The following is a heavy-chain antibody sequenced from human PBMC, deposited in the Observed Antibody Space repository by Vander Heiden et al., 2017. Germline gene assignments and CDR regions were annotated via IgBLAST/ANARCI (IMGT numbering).Heavy chain of an antibody. D-gene: IGHD2-15*01. J-gene: IGHJ6*02. CDR2: IGWNSDNI. CDR1: GFTFDDYA. Sequence: EAQLVESGGGLVQPGRSLRLFCAASGFTFDDYAMHWVRQAPGKGLEWVSGIGWNSDNIDYADSVKGRFTISRDNAKNSLYLQMNSLRPEDTALYYCAKDVYCSGGSCHFGMDVWGQGTTVTVSS. CDR3: AKDVYCSGGSCHFGMDV. V-gene: IGHV3-9*01.